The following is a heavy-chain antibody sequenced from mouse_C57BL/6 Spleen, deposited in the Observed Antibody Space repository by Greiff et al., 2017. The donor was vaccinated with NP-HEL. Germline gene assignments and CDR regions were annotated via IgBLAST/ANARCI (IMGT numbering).Heavy chain of an antibody. Sequence: VRLVESGPGLVAPSQSLSIPCTVSGFSLTSYGVHWVRQPPGKGLEWLVVIWSAGSKTYNSTLKSRLSISKENSKSKVFLKMNSLQTDDTAMYYCARHGTAGGAMDYWGQGTSVTVSS. J-gene: IGHJ4*01. CDR2: IWSAGSK. CDR3: ARHGTAGGAMDY. V-gene: IGHV2-6-1*01. D-gene: IGHD1-2*01. CDR1: GFSLTSYG.